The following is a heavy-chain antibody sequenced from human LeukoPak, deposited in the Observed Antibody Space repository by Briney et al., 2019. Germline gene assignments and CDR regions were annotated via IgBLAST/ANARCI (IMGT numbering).Heavy chain of an antibody. CDR3: ETAYDILTGQRRDY. J-gene: IGHJ4*02. CDR2: FDREDGET. Sequence: ASVKVSCKVSGYTLTELSMHWVRQAPGNGLEWMGVFDREDGETIYAQKFQGRVTMTEDTSTDAAYMELSSLRSEDTAVYYRETAYDILTGQRRDYWGQGTLVTVSS. CDR1: GYTLTELS. D-gene: IGHD3-9*01. V-gene: IGHV1-24*01.